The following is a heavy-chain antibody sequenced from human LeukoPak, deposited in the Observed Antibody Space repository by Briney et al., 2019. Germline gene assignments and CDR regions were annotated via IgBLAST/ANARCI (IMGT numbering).Heavy chain of an antibody. CDR2: TYWNDAK. J-gene: IGHJ4*02. CDR3: AHRRGGGGNF. V-gene: IGHV2-5*01. CDR1: GFSLSTSGVG. D-gene: IGHD2-21*01. Sequence: SGPTLAIPTPIPTVSSTCSGFSLSTSGVGVGWIRQPPGKALEWLAPTYWNDAKRYSPSLTSRLTITKDTSKNQVVLTMTNTDPVDTATYYCAHRRGGGGNFWGQGTLVTVSS.